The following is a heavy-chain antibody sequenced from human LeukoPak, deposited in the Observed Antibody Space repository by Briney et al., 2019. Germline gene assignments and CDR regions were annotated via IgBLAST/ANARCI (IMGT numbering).Heavy chain of an antibody. CDR3: ASRYSSSWYYFDY. CDR2: IYHSGST. D-gene: IGHD6-13*01. J-gene: IGHJ4*02. CDR1: GVSISSGGYS. Sequence: SETLSLTCAVSGVSISSGGYSWSWIRQPPGMGLEWIGYIYHSGSTYYNPSLKSRVTISVDRSKNQFPLKLSSVTAADTAVYYCASRYSSSWYYFDYWGQGTLVTVSS. V-gene: IGHV4-30-2*01.